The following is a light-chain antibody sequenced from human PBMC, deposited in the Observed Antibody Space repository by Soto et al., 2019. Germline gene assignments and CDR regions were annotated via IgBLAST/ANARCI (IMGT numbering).Light chain of an antibody. CDR2: GAS. V-gene: IGKV3-15*01. Sequence: EIVMTQSPATLSVSPGERATLSCRASQSVSSNLAWYQQKPGQAPRLLIYGASTRATGIPARFSGSGSGTEFTLTISSLRSEHFAVYYFQQYNNWPRTFGQGTKVEIK. CDR1: QSVSSN. J-gene: IGKJ1*01. CDR3: QQYNNWPRT.